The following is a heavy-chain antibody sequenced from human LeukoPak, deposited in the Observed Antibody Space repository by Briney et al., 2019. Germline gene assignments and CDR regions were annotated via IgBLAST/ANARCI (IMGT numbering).Heavy chain of an antibody. J-gene: IGHJ4*02. CDR3: VRQMVGASFDY. Sequence: PGGSLRLSCAASGFTLSNYWMSWVRQAPGKGLEWVANIKQDGGETYYVDSVRGRFTFSRDNAENSVYLHMNSLRAEDTAVYYCVRQMVGASFDYWGQGTLVTVSS. CDR1: GFTLSNYW. CDR2: IKQDGGET. D-gene: IGHD1-26*01. V-gene: IGHV3-7*01.